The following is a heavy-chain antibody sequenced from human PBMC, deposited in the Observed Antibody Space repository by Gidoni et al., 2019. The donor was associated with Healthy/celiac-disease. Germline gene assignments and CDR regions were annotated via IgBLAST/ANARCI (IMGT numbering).Heavy chain of an antibody. J-gene: IGHJ4*02. CDR3: ARHGAKGSLQYYFDY. V-gene: IGHV4-39*01. CDR1: GGSISSSSYY. Sequence: QLQLQASGPGLVKHSATLSLTCPGSGGSISSSSYYWGWIRQPPVKGLEWIGSIYYSGSTYYNPSLKSRITISVDTSKNQFSLKLSSVTAADTAVYYCARHGAKGSLQYYFDYWGQGTLVTVSS. D-gene: IGHD4-4*01. CDR2: IYYSGST.